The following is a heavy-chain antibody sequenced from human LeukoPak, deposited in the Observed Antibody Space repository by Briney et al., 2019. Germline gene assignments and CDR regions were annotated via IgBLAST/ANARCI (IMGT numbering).Heavy chain of an antibody. CDR2: FYTTGTT. Sequence: ASETLSLTCTVSGGSISSYYWSWIRQPAGKGLEWIGRFYTTGTTKYNPSLKSRVTMSVDTSKKQFSLKLTSVSAADTAVYYCARDPPFYYCMDVWGKGTTVTVSS. V-gene: IGHV4-4*07. CDR1: GGSISSYY. CDR3: ARDPPFYYCMDV. J-gene: IGHJ6*03.